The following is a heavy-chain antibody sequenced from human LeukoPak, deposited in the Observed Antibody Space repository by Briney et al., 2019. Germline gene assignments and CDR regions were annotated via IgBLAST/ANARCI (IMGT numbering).Heavy chain of an antibody. D-gene: IGHD4-17*01. V-gene: IGHV3-53*01. CDR1: RFTASSNY. Sequence: GGPLRLSCAASRFTASSNYMSWVRQAPGKGLEWVSVIYSGGSTYYADSVKGRFTISRDNSKNTLYLQMNSLRAEDTAVYYCARDGIYDYGDPPPDAFDIWGQGTMVTVSS. J-gene: IGHJ3*02. CDR3: ARDGIYDYGDPPPDAFDI. CDR2: IYSGGST.